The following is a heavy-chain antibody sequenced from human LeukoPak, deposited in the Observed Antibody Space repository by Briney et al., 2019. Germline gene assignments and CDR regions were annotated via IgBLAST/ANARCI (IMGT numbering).Heavy chain of an antibody. CDR2: ISYDGSNK. V-gene: IGHV3-30*18. D-gene: IGHD3-22*01. CDR1: GFTFSSYG. CDR3: AKVGTRTRDSSRHYFDY. Sequence: GGSLRLSCAASGFTFSSYGMHWVRQAPGKGLEWVAVISYDGSNKYYADSVKGRFTISRDNSKNTLYLQMNSLRAEDTAVYYCAKVGTRTRDSSRHYFDYWGQGTLVTVSS. J-gene: IGHJ4*02.